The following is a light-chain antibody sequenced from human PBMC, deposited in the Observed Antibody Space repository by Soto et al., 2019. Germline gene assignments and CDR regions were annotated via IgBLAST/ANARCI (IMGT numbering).Light chain of an antibody. CDR3: QQYCTSPWT. CDR1: PSINSDY. CDR2: IAS. Sequence: EIVLTQSPATLSSFAGDRATISCRATPSINSDYLAWYQQKPGQAPRLLIYIASCWHTGLPDRFSGSGSGTDFTLTISRLEPEEFAVYYCQQYCTSPWTFGQGTKVEIK. V-gene: IGKV3-20*01. J-gene: IGKJ1*01.